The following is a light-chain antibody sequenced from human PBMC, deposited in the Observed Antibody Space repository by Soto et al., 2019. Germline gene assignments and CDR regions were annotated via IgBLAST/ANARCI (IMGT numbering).Light chain of an antibody. V-gene: IGLV1-44*01. CDR2: SNN. CDR1: TSNIGGNT. CDR3: AAWDDRLNAVT. J-gene: IGLJ2*01. Sequence: QSVLTQPPSASGTPGQRVTISCSGSTSNIGGNTVNWYQQLPGTAPKLLIYSNNQRPSGVPDRFSGSKSGTSASLAISRLQSDDEAAYYSAAWDDRLNAVTFGGGTKLTVL.